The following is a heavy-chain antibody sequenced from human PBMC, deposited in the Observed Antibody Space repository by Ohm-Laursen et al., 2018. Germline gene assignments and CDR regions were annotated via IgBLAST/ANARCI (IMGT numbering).Heavy chain of an antibody. CDR1: GGSFSGYY. J-gene: IGHJ3*01. Sequence: TLSLTCAVYGGSFSGYYWNWIRQPPGKGLEWIGEINHSRSTKYNSSFKSRVTISVDTSKNQVSLNLNSVTAADTAVYYCASSQSSSWYHAFDVWGQGTMVTVSS. CDR2: INHSRST. D-gene: IGHD6-13*01. CDR3: ASSQSSSWYHAFDV. V-gene: IGHV4-34*01.